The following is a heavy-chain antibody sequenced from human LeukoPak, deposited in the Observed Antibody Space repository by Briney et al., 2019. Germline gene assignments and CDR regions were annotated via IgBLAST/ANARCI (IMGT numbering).Heavy chain of an antibody. CDR3: ARYREVGATVDY. CDR2: INPNSGGT. D-gene: IGHD1-26*01. CDR1: GYTFTGYY. Sequence: ASVTVSCKASGYTFTGYYMHWVRQAPGQGLEWMGWINPNSGGTNYAQKFQGRVTMTRDTSISTAYMELSRLRSDDTAVYYCARYREVGATVDYWGQGTLVTVSS. V-gene: IGHV1-2*02. J-gene: IGHJ4*02.